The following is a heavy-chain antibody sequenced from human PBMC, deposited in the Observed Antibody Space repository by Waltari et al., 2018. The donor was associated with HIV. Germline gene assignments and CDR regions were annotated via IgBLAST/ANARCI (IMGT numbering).Heavy chain of an antibody. D-gene: IGHD2-21*02. CDR3: ARAPVYCGGDCPNDAFDI. Sequence: EVQLVESGGGLVQPGGSLRLSCAASGFTFSSYWMHWVRQAPGKGLVWVSRINSDGSSTSYADSVKGRFTISRDNAKNTLYLQMNSLRAEDTAVYYCARAPVYCGGDCPNDAFDIWGQGTMVTVSS. V-gene: IGHV3-74*01. CDR2: INSDGSST. CDR1: GFTFSSYW. J-gene: IGHJ3*02.